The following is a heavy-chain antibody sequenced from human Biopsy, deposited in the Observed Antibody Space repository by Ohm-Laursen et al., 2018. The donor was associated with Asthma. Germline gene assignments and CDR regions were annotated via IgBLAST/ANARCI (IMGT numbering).Heavy chain of an antibody. Sequence: SETLSLTCSVSGGSISSSYWSWIRQPPGKGLEWIGYIYYSGSTNYNPSLKSRVTISVDTSKKQISLRLSSVIAADTAVYYCAGFCSGGNCPDHWGQGTLVTVSS. D-gene: IGHD2-15*01. CDR1: GGSISSSY. CDR3: AGFCSGGNCPDH. CDR2: IYYSGST. V-gene: IGHV4-59*01. J-gene: IGHJ4*02.